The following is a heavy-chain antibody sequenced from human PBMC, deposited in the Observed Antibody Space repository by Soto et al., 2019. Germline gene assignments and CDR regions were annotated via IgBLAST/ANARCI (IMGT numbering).Heavy chain of an antibody. CDR2: IFPNDEK. V-gene: IGHV2-26*01. CDR1: GLSNSVTRMG. D-gene: IGHD3-16*01. CDR3: ARMGDYYDNANDAFDI. Sequence: QVTLKESGRVLVKPTETLTLTCTVSGLSNSVTRMGVSWTRQPPGKALEWLAHIFPNDEKSYNPSLWSRLTISRDTSRSQVVLTMTNMDPADTGTYYCARMGDYYDNANDAFDIWGQGTVVTVSS. J-gene: IGHJ3*02.